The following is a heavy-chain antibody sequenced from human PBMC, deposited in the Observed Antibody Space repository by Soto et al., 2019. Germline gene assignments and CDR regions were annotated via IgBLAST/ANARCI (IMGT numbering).Heavy chain of an antibody. D-gene: IGHD3-16*02. V-gene: IGHV3-33*01. CDR1: GFTFSSYG. CDR2: IWYDGSNK. J-gene: IGHJ3*02. CDR3: ARASHFYDYIWGSYLPDAFDI. Sequence: GGSLRLSCAASGFTFSSYGMHWVRQAPGKGLEWVAVIWYDGSNKYYADSVKGRFTISRDNSKNTLYLQMNSLRAEDTAVYYCARASHFYDYIWGSYLPDAFDIWGQGTMVTVSS.